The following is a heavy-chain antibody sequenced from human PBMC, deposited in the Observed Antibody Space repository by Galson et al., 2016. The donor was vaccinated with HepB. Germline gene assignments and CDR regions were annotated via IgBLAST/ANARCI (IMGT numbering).Heavy chain of an antibody. V-gene: IGHV5-51*03. CDR1: GYSFTSYW. CDR3: AIPSEPYYYGMDV. CDR2: IYPGDSDT. J-gene: IGHJ6*02. Sequence: QSGAEVKKPGESLKISCTGSGYSFTSYWIGWVRQMPGKGLEWMGIIYPGDSDTRYSPSFQGQVTISADKSLSTAYLAWSSLKASDTAMYYCAIPSEPYYYGMDVWGQGTTVTVSS.